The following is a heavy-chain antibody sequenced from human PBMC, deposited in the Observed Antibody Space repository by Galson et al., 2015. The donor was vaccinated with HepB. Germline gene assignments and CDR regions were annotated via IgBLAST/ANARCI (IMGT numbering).Heavy chain of an antibody. CDR3: VRDHAYAFDC. Sequence: SLRLSCAASGFTFSSYTMNWVRQAPGKGLEWVSYIRVSSSTIDYADSVKGRFTISRDNAKNSLYLQMDSLRAEDTAVYYCVRDHAYAFDCWGQGTLVTVSS. CDR2: IRVSSSTI. V-gene: IGHV3-48*04. J-gene: IGHJ4*02. CDR1: GFTFSSYT.